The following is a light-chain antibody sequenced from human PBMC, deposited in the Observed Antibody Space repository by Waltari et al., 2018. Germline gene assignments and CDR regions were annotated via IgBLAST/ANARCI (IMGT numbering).Light chain of an antibody. CDR3: QQYNSYWM. CDR1: QSISSW. CDR2: KAS. J-gene: IGKJ1*01. Sequence: DIQMTLSPSTLSASVGDRVTITCRASQSISSWLAWYQQKPGKAPKLLIYKASSLESGVPSRFSGSGSGTEFTLTISSLQPDDFATYYCQQYNSYWMFGQGTKVEIK. V-gene: IGKV1-5*03.